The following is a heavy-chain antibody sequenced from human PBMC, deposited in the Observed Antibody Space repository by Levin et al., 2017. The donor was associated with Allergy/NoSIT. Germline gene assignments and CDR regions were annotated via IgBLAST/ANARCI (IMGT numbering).Heavy chain of an antibody. CDR1: GGSIGSGDYF. CDR2: IYYSGTT. D-gene: IGHD3-10*01. CDR3: ARDRKYYGRMDV. Sequence: SETLSLTCTVSGGSIGSGDYFWSWVRQPPGKGLEWIGYIYYSGTTYYNPSLKSRLTISVDKSNNHFSLKLTSVTAADTAVYYCARDRKYYGRMDVWGQGTTVTVSS. V-gene: IGHV4-30-4*01. J-gene: IGHJ6*02.